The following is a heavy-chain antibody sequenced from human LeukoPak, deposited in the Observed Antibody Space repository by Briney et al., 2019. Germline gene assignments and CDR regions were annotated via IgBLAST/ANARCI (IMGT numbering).Heavy chain of an antibody. D-gene: IGHD3-22*01. Sequence: GSLRLSCAASGFTFSSYWMHWVRQAPGKGLEWIGEINHSGSTNYNPSLKSRVTISVDTSKNQFSLKLSSVTAADTAVYYCARVRRYYYDSSGYGPYDYWGQGTLVTVSS. CDR2: INHSGST. CDR1: GFTFSSYW. J-gene: IGHJ4*02. CDR3: ARVRRYYYDSSGYGPYDY. V-gene: IGHV4-34*01.